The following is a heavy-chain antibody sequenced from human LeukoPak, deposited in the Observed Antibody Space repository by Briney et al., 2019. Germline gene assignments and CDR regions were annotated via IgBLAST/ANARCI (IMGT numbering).Heavy chain of an antibody. CDR3: ASLDRRDGYNSVDY. Sequence: SQTLSLTCAVYGGSFSGYYWSWIRQPPGKGLEWIGEINHSGSTNYNPSLKSRVTISVDTSKNQFSLKLSSVTAADTAVYYCASLDRRDGYNSVDYWGQGTLVTVSS. V-gene: IGHV4-34*01. J-gene: IGHJ4*02. CDR2: INHSGST. CDR1: GGSFSGYY. D-gene: IGHD5-24*01.